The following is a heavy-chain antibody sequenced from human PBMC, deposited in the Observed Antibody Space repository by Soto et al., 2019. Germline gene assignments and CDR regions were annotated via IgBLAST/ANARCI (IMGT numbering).Heavy chain of an antibody. D-gene: IGHD1-26*01. V-gene: IGHV3-74*01. J-gene: IGHJ3*02. CDR3: GREAGDLSRTIWSRRSVDT. CDR1: GFTFSGHW. CDR2: ITTDGGSS. Sequence: EVQLVESRGDLVQPGGSLRLSCAASGFTFSGHWMHWVRQVPGIGLTWVSRITTDGGSSGYADFVKGRFPISRDNAKNTLYLQMKGLRTEDTAVYDCGREAGDLSRTIWSRRSVDTLGQGSTGTVS.